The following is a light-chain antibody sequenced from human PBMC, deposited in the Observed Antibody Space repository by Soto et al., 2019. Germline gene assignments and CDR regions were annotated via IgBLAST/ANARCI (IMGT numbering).Light chain of an antibody. J-gene: IGKJ1*01. CDR3: QQYGSSPRT. CDR2: GAS. CDR1: QSVSSY. Sequence: EVLMTQSPATLSVSPGERATLSCRASQSVSSYLAWYQQKPGQAPRLLIYGASSRATGIPDRFSGSGSGTDFTLTISRLEPEDFAVYYCQQYGSSPRTFGQGTKVDIK. V-gene: IGKV3-20*01.